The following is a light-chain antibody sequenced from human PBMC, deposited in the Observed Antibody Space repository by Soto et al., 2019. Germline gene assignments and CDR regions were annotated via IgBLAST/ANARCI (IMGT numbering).Light chain of an antibody. V-gene: IGKV3-20*01. CDR3: QQYGSSPKT. CDR1: QSVSSSY. J-gene: IGKJ1*01. CDR2: GAF. Sequence: EIVLTQSPGTLALSPGERATLSCRASQSVSSSYLAWYQQKPGQAPRLLIYGAFSRATCIPDRFSGSGSGTDFTLNSSRLEPEDFAVYYCQQYGSSPKTFGQGTKVEIK.